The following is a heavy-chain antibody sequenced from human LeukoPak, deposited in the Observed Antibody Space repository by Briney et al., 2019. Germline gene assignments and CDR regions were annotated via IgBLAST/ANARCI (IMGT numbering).Heavy chain of an antibody. Sequence: SVKVSCKASGGTFSSYAISWVRQAPGQGLEWMGGIIPIFGTANYAQKFQGRVTITADESTSTAYMELSSLRSDDTAVYYCASSRSHRYFDWLFDYWGQGTLVTVSS. CDR3: ASSRSHRYFDWLFDY. V-gene: IGHV1-69*01. CDR2: IIPIFGTA. J-gene: IGHJ4*02. D-gene: IGHD3-9*01. CDR1: GGTFSSYA.